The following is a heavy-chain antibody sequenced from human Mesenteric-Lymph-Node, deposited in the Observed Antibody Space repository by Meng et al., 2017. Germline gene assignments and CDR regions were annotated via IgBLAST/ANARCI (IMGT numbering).Heavy chain of an antibody. CDR1: GGSISSYY. V-gene: IGHV4-59*01. CDR2: IYYSGST. Sequence: GSLRLSCTVSGGSISSYYWSWIRQPPGKGLEWIGYIYYSGSTNYNPSLKSRVTISVDTSKNQFSLKLSSVTAADTAVYYCARATTVVTERGFDYWGQGTLVTVSS. CDR3: ARATTVVTERGFDY. J-gene: IGHJ4*02. D-gene: IGHD4-23*01.